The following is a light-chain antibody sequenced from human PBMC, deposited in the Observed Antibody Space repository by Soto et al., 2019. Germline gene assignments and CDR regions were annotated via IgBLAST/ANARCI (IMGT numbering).Light chain of an antibody. CDR1: QYINTR. Sequence: EIVLTQSPATLSSFPGDRVTLSCRASQYINTRLAWYQHRPGQAPRILIYDTSTRATGVPARFSGSRAGTECTLTINSLQSEDVAVYYCQRYNNWPLTFGGGTKVDIK. CDR2: DTS. CDR3: QRYNNWPLT. V-gene: IGKV3-15*01. J-gene: IGKJ4*01.